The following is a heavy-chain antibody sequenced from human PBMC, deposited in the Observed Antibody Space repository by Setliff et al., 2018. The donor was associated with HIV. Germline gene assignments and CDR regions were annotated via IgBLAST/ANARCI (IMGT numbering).Heavy chain of an antibody. J-gene: IGHJ4*01. V-gene: IGHV4-39*01. Sequence: PSETLSLTCAVYGGSISSSGYYWGWIRQPPGKGLEWIGTIYYSGNTYYNPSLKSRVTISVDTSKNQISLKLSSVTAADTAVYYCASHLPPYSGNFDYWGHGTLVTVS. D-gene: IGHD1-26*01. CDR3: ASHLPPYSGNFDY. CDR1: GGSISSSGYY. CDR2: IYYSGNT.